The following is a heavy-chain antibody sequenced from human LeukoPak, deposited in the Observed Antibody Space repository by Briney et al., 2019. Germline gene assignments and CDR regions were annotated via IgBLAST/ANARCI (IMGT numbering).Heavy chain of an antibody. CDR2: INPNSGGT. Sequence: ASVKVSCKASGYTFTGYYMHWVRQAPGQGLEWMGGINPNSGGTNYAQKFQGRVTMTRDTSISTAYMELSRLRSDDTAVYYCAREGNPIGDCYWCSTGDAFDIWGQGTMVTVSS. J-gene: IGHJ3*02. CDR3: AREGNPIGDCYWCSTGDAFDI. CDR1: GYTFTGYY. V-gene: IGHV1-2*02. D-gene: IGHD2-21*02.